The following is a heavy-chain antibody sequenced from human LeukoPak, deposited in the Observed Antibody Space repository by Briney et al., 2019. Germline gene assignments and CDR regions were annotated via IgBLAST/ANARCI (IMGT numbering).Heavy chain of an antibody. J-gene: IGHJ4*02. CDR1: GFTFSSYE. V-gene: IGHV3-48*03. Sequence: GGSLRFSCAASGFTFSSYEMNWVRQAPGKGLEWVSYISSSGFTIYYADSVKGRFTISRDNAKNTLYLQMNSLRAEDTAVYYCARGYSGYFYYWGQGTLVTVSS. D-gene: IGHD5-12*01. CDR2: ISSSGFTI. CDR3: ARGYSGYFYY.